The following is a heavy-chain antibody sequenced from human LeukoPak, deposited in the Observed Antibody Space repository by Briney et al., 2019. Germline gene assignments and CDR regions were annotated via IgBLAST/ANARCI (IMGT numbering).Heavy chain of an antibody. CDR2: ISYDGSNK. Sequence: GGSLRLSCAASGFTFSSYAMHWVRQAPGKGLEWVAVISYDGSNKYYADSVKGRFTISRDNSKNTLYLQMNSLRAEDTAVYYCARAIGSSSGWMADYWGQGTLVTVSS. CDR1: GFTFSSYA. V-gene: IGHV3-30-3*01. D-gene: IGHD6-19*01. CDR3: ARAIGSSSGWMADY. J-gene: IGHJ4*02.